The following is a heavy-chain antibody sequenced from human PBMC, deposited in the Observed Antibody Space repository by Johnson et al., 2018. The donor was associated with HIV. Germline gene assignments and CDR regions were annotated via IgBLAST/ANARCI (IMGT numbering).Heavy chain of an antibody. CDR2: IYSGGST. D-gene: IGHD5-24*01. Sequence: EVQLVESGGGLVQPGGSLRLSCAASGFTVSSNYMSWVRQAPGKGLEWVSVIYSGGSTYSADSVTGRFTISRDNAKNSRYLQMNSLRAEDTALYYCAKDRGHVSQWLPPPDAFDICGQGTMVTVSS. CDR3: AKDRGHVSQWLPPPDAFDI. CDR1: GFTVSSNY. J-gene: IGHJ3*02. V-gene: IGHV3-66*01.